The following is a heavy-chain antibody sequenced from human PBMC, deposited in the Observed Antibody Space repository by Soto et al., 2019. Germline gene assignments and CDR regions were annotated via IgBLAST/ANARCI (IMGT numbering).Heavy chain of an antibody. CDR2: INPDGRGT. Sequence: EVQLVESGGGLVQPGGSLTLSCAASGFTFSSYWMHWVRQAPGKGVVWVSRINPDGRGTNYADSVKGQFTISRDNAKNPLYLQMNSLRPEDTAVYYCARVGQGAWYFDLWGRGTLVTVSS. J-gene: IGHJ2*01. CDR3: ARVGQGAWYFDL. V-gene: IGHV3-74*01. D-gene: IGHD1-26*01. CDR1: GFTFSSYW.